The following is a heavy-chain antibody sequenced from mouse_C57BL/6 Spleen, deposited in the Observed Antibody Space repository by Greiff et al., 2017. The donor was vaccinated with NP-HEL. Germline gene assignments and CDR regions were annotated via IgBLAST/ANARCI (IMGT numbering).Heavy chain of an antibody. Sequence: QVQLQQSGPELVKPGASVKISCKASGYAFSSSWMNWVKQRPGKGLEWIGRIYPGDGDTNYNGKFKGKATLTADKSSSTAYMQLSSLTSEDSAVYFCARYDYPYAMDDWGQGTSVTVSS. CDR1: GYAFSSSW. V-gene: IGHV1-82*01. J-gene: IGHJ4*01. D-gene: IGHD2-4*01. CDR2: IYPGDGDT. CDR3: ARYDYPYAMDD.